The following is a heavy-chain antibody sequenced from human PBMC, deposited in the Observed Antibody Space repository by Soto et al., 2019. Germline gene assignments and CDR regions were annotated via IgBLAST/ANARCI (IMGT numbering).Heavy chain of an antibody. D-gene: IGHD2-15*01. V-gene: IGHV3-23*01. CDR2: ISGSGGST. J-gene: IGHJ4*02. CDR1: GFTFSSYA. Sequence: ASVKVSCAASGFTFSSYAMSWVRQAPGKGLEWVSAISGSGGSTYYADSVKGRFTISRDNSKNTLYLQMNSLRAEDTAVYYCAKPLYCSGGSCLSYFDYWGQGTLVTVSS. CDR3: AKPLYCSGGSCLSYFDY.